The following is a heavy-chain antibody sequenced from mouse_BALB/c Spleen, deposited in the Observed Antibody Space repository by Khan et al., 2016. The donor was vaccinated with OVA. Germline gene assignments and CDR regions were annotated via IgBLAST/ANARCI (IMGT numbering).Heavy chain of an antibody. V-gene: IGHV2-2*01. J-gene: IGHJ3*01. CDR2: ILRDGST. CDR1: GFSLITYG. Sequence: QVQLQQPGPGLVQPSQSLSITCTVSGFSLITYGIHWVRQSPGKGLEWLGVILRDGSTNYNEAYISSLTITKDNSKCQAVFKMNSLQADDTAIYYCTRNSYRYDFTYWGRGTLVTVSA. CDR3: TRNSYRYDFTY. D-gene: IGHD2-12*01.